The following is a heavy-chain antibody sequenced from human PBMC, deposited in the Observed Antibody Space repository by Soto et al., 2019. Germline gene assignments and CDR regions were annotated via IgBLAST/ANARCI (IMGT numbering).Heavy chain of an antibody. D-gene: IGHD2-15*01. CDR2: IIPIFGTA. CDR1: GGTFSSYA. CDR3: ARADGGKPHHFDY. J-gene: IGHJ4*02. Sequence: SVKVSCKASGGTFSSYAISWVRQAPGQGLEWMGGIIPIFGTANYAQKFQGRVTITADESTSTAYMELSSLRSEDTAVYYCARADGGKPHHFDYWGQGTLVTVSS. V-gene: IGHV1-69*13.